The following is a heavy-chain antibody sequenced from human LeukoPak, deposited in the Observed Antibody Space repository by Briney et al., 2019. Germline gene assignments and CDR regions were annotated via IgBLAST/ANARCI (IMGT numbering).Heavy chain of an antibody. Sequence: GGSLRLSCTASGFTFGDYALTWVRQAPGKGLEWVGFIRSKIYGGTPEYAASVKGRFTISRDDSKGIAYLQMNSLKTEDTAVYYCTRDQTPYYWGQGTLVTVSS. CDR3: TRDQTPYY. J-gene: IGHJ4*02. CDR1: GFTFGDYA. CDR2: IRSKIYGGTP. V-gene: IGHV3-49*04.